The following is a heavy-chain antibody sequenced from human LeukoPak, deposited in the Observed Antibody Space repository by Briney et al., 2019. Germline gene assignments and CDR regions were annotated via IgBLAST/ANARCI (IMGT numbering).Heavy chain of an antibody. CDR1: GYSISSGYY. CDR2: IYHSGST. V-gene: IGHV4-38-2*02. J-gene: IGHJ4*02. Sequence: SETLSLTCTVSGYSISSGYYWGWIRQPPGKGLEWIGSIYHSGSTYYNPSLKSRVTISADTSKNQFSLKLYSVTAVDTAVYYCATRKLGNDYWGQGTLVTVSS. CDR3: ATRKLGNDY. D-gene: IGHD7-27*01.